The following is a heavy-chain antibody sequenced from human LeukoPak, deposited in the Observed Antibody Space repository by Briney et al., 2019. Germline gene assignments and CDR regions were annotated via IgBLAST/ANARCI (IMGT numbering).Heavy chain of an antibody. J-gene: IGHJ6*03. CDR2: ISGDGGGDGGST. D-gene: IGHD4-11*01. V-gene: IGHV3-23*01. CDR3: ARSGDDYPFYYYYYYMDV. CDR1: GFTFSTHG. Sequence: GGSLRLSCAASGFTFSTHGMSWVRQAPGKGLEWVSGISGDGGGDGGSTYYADSVKGRFTISRDNAKNPLYLQMNSLRAEDTAVYCCARSGDDYPFYYYYYYMDVWGKGTTVTISS.